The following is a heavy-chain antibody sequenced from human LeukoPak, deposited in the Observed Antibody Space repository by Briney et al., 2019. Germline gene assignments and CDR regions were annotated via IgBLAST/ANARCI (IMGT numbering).Heavy chain of an antibody. CDR3: ARARYCSSTSCFDDY. D-gene: IGHD2-2*01. J-gene: IGHJ4*02. CDR1: GFTFSSYA. V-gene: IGHV3-23*01. Sequence: PGGSLRLSCAASGFTFSSYAMSWVRQAPGKGLEWVSAISGSGGSTYYADSVKGRFTISRDNAKSSLYLQMNSLRAEDTAVYYCARARYCSSTSCFDDYWGQGSLVTVSS. CDR2: ISGSGGST.